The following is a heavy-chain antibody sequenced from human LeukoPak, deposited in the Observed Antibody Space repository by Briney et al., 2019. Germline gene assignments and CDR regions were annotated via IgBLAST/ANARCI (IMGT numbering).Heavy chain of an antibody. CDR1: GGSISSYY. J-gene: IGHJ4*02. CDR3: ARLGPYDPEVY. D-gene: IGHD3-22*01. V-gene: IGHV4-59*05. Sequence: SDTLSLTCTVSGGSISSYYWSWLRQPPGKGLEWIGSIYHSGSTYYNPSLKSRVTISVDTSKNQFSLKLSSVIAADTAVYYCARLGPYDPEVYWGQGTLVTVSS. CDR2: IYHSGST.